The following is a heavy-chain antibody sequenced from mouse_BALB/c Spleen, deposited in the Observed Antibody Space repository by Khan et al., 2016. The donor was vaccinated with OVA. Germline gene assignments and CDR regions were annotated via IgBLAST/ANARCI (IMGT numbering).Heavy chain of an antibody. D-gene: IGHD1-1*02. CDR3: AKGIWSYYFTLDY. CDR1: GFSLTDYG. Sequence: QVQLKESGPGLVAPSQSLSITCTVSGFSLTDYGVSWIRQPPGKGLEWLGDIWGGGSTYYTSVLKSRLSISKDNSKSQVFLKMISLQNDDTAIYACAKGIWSYYFTLDYWGQGTSVTVSS. V-gene: IGHV2-6-5*01. CDR2: IWGGGST. J-gene: IGHJ4*01.